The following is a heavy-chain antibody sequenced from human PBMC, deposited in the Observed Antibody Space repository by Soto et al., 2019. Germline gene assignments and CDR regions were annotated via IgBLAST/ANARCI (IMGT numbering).Heavy chain of an antibody. J-gene: IGHJ4*02. CDR1: GGSVSSYY. CDR2: IYYSGST. CDR3: ARGVRSGWYWLGY. Sequence: PSETLSLTCTVFGGSVSSYYWSWIRQSPGKGLEWIGYIYYSGSTKYKPSLMSRVTISVDTSKNQFSLKVSSVTAADTAVYYCARGVRSGWYWLGYWGQGTLVTVS. D-gene: IGHD6-19*01. V-gene: IGHV4-59*02.